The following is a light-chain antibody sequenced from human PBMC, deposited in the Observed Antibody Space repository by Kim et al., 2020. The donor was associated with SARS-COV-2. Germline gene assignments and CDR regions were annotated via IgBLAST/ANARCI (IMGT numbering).Light chain of an antibody. CDR2: GAS. CDR1: ETLKGTY. Sequence: EIMLTQSPGTQSLSPGERATLSCRASETLKGTYLVWYQQRPGQAPRRLIYGASNRAAGIPDRFSGSVSGTTFTLTITRLEPEDFAVYYCQQYARSPRTFGQGTKVDIK. CDR3: QQYARSPRT. J-gene: IGKJ1*01. V-gene: IGKV3-20*01.